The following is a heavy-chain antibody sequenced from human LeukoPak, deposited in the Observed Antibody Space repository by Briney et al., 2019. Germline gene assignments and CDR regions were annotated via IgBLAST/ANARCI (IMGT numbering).Heavy chain of an antibody. CDR3: ARETDSGWYGLDY. CDR2: IKEDGSEK. Sequence: GGSLRLSCEASGFTFRNSWMSWVRQTPGKGLEWVANIKEDGSEKYYVDSVKGRFTISRDNAQNSLYLQMNSLRAEDTAVYYCARETDSGWYGLDYWGQGTLVTVSS. V-gene: IGHV3-7*01. D-gene: IGHD6-19*01. J-gene: IGHJ4*02. CDR1: GFTFRNSW.